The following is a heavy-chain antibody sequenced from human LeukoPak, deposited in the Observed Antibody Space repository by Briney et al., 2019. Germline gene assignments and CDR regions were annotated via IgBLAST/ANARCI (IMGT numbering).Heavy chain of an antibody. CDR3: ARAGTAHNWFDP. J-gene: IGHJ5*02. CDR1: GDSISSYY. D-gene: IGHD5-18*01. V-gene: IGHV4-59*01. Sequence: SETLSLTCTVSGDSISSYYWSWIRQPPRKGLEWIGYIYYGGSTNYNPSLKSRVTISVDTSKNQFSLKLSSVTAADTAVYYCARAGTAHNWFDPWGQGTLVTVSS. CDR2: IYYGGST.